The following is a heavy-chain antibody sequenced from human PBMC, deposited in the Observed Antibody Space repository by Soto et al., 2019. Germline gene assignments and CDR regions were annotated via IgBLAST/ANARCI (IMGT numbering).Heavy chain of an antibody. CDR2: IIPILGIA. CDR1: GGTFSSYT. J-gene: IGHJ5*02. D-gene: IGHD5-18*01. V-gene: IGHV1-69*02. CDR3: VGYSYGYWVSAGDNWFDP. Sequence: QVQLVQSGAEVKKPGSSVKVSCKASGGTFSSYTISWVRQAPGQGLEWMGRIIPILGIANYAQKFQGRVTITADKSTSTGYMELSSLRSEDTAVYYCVGYSYGYWVSAGDNWFDPWGQGTLVTVSS.